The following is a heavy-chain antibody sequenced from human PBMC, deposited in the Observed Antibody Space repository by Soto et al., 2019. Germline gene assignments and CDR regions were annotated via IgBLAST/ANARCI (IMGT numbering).Heavy chain of an antibody. J-gene: IGHJ6*02. Sequence: SLRLSCAASGFTFSSYAMHWVRQAPGKGLEWVAVISYDGSNKYYADSVKGRFTISRDNSKNTLYLQMNSLRAEDTAVYYCARPNQGIAVAGHGEDYYYGMDVWGQGT. CDR2: ISYDGSNK. D-gene: IGHD6-19*01. CDR1: GFTFSSYA. V-gene: IGHV3-30-3*01. CDR3: ARPNQGIAVAGHGEDYYYGMDV.